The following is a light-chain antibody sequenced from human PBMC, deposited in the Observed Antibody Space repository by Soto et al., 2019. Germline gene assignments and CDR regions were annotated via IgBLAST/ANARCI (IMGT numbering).Light chain of an antibody. Sequence: EIVLTQYPGTLSLSQGERATLSCSASQSVTSNYLAWYQQKPGQAPGLLIYDTSTRASGVPDRFSGSGSGTEFTLTICRLEPEDFAVYYCQQYGTSPQTFGQGTKVDIK. CDR1: QSVTSNY. CDR3: QQYGTSPQT. J-gene: IGKJ1*01. CDR2: DTS. V-gene: IGKV3-20*01.